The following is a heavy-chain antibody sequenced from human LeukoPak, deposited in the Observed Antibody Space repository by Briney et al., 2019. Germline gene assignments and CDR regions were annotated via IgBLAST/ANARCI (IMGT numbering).Heavy chain of an antibody. J-gene: IGHJ6*03. CDR2: INPNSGGT. CDR1: GYTFTGYY. D-gene: IGHD4-17*01. V-gene: IGHV1-2*02. Sequence: ASVKGSCKASGYTFTGYYMHWVRQAPGQGLEWMGWINPNSGGTNYAQKFQGRVTMTRDTSISTAYMELSRLRSDDTAVYYCARDPYVLTTVTTGGYYYMDVWGKGTTVTVSS. CDR3: ARDPYVLTTVTTGGYYYMDV.